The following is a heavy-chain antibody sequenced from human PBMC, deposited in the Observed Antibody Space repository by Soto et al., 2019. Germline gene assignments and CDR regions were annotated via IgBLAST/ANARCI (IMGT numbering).Heavy chain of an antibody. V-gene: IGHV1-69*13. CDR2: IIPIFGTA. CDR1: GCTFSSYA. D-gene: IGHD1-26*01. Sequence: SVKVSCKASGCTFSSYAISWVGQAPGQGLEWMGGIIPIFGTANYAQKFQGRVTITADESTSTAYMELSSLRSEDTAVYYCARVATKLTHLEYWGQGPSVIVS. J-gene: IGHJ4*02. CDR3: ARVATKLTHLEY.